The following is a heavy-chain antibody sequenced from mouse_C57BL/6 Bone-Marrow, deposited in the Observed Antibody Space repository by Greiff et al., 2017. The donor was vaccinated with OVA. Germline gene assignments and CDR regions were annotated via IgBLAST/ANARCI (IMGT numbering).Heavy chain of an antibody. CDR3: ARPGVYVSSYLWYFDV. CDR1: GFTFSDYY. D-gene: IGHD1-1*01. Sequence: EVKLVESGGGLVQPGGSLKLSCAASGFTFSDYYMYWVRQTPEKRLEWVAYISNGGGSTYYPDNVKGRFTITRDKANNTLYLQMSRLKSEDTAMYYCARPGVYVSSYLWYFDVWGTGTTVTVSS. J-gene: IGHJ1*03. V-gene: IGHV5-12*01. CDR2: ISNGGGST.